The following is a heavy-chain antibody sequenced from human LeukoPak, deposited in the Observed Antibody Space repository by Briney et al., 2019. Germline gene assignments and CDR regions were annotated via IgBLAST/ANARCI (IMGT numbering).Heavy chain of an antibody. Sequence: GGSLRLSCAASGFTFISYAMNWVRQAPGEGREWVADINPDGSEKHFVDSVKGRFTISRDNAKNSLYLQMNSLRAEDTAVYYCVRGNYGSGGPYWGQGTLVTVSS. V-gene: IGHV3-7*01. CDR2: INPDGSEK. CDR3: VRGNYGSGGPY. D-gene: IGHD3-10*01. CDR1: GFTFISYA. J-gene: IGHJ4*02.